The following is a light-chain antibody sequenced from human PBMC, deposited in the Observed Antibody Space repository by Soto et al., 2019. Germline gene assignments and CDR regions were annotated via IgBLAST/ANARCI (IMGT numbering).Light chain of an antibody. CDR3: SSYTSRISLA. CDR2: EVR. CDR1: SSDVGGHNY. J-gene: IGLJ3*02. V-gene: IGLV2-14*03. Sequence: QSALTQPASVSGSPGQSITISCTGTSSDVGGHNYVSWYQQHPGKAPKLLIYEVRNRPSGVSRRFSGSRSGNTASLTISGLQAEDEADYYCSSYTSRISLAFGGGTQLTVL.